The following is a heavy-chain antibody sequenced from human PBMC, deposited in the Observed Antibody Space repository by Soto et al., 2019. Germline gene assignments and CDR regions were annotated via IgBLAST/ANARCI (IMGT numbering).Heavy chain of an antibody. Sequence: QIQLVQSGAEVKKPGASVKVSCKASGYSFTSYGISWVRQAPGQGLEWMGWISVYNGNTKYVQKFQGRVTMTTDTTTSTDYMELRSLRSDDTAVYYCARDDVAAGRGFLDYWGQGTLVTVSS. CDR2: ISVYNGNT. J-gene: IGHJ4*02. D-gene: IGHD6-13*01. CDR3: ARDDVAAGRGFLDY. CDR1: GYSFTSYG. V-gene: IGHV1-18*01.